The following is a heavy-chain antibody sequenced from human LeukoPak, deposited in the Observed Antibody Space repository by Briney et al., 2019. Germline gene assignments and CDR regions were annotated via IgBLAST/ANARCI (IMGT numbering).Heavy chain of an antibody. D-gene: IGHD3-10*01. J-gene: IGHJ5*02. V-gene: IGHV1-8*01. Sequence: ASVKVSCKASGYTFTSHDINWVRQATGKGLEWMGLMNPNSGNTGYAQKLQGRVTMTRNTSISTAYMELSSLRSEDTAVYYCARGHITMVRGIINRYNWFDPWGQGTLVTVSS. CDR3: ARGHITMVRGIINRYNWFDP. CDR2: MNPNSGNT. CDR1: GYTFTSHD.